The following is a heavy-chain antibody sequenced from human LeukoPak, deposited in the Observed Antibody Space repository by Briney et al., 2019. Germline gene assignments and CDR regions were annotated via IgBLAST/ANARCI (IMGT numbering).Heavy chain of an antibody. J-gene: IGHJ3*02. CDR3: ARGRGSGWYDAFDI. V-gene: IGHV3-33*01. CDR1: GFTFSSHG. CDR2: IWCDGSNK. D-gene: IGHD6-19*01. Sequence: GGSLRLSCAASGFTFSSHGMHWVRQAPGKGLEWVAVIWCDGSNKFYADSVRGRFTISRDNSKNTLYVQMNSLRAEDTAVYYCARGRGSGWYDAFDIWGQGTVVTVSS.